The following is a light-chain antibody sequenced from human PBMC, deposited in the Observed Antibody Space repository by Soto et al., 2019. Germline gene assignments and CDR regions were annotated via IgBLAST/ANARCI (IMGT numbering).Light chain of an antibody. V-gene: IGLV1-47*01. Sequence: QSVLTQPPSASGTPGQTVTISCSGGSPNIESNFVYWYQQLPGTAPKLLIYRNNQRPSGVPDRFSGSNSGTSASLTITGLQPEDEADYYCQSYDNNRDYVFGSGTKVTVL. CDR1: SPNIESNF. J-gene: IGLJ1*01. CDR3: QSYDNNRDYV. CDR2: RNN.